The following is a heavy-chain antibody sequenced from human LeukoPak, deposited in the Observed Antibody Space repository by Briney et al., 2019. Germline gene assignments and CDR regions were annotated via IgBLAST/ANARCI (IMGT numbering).Heavy chain of an antibody. Sequence: GGSLRLSCAASGFTFSSYWMMWLRQAPGKGVEWVANIRQDGSEKNYVDSVKGRFTISRDNAKNSLYLQMNSLRAEDTAVYYCARGSDPNWFDPGGQGTLVTVSS. J-gene: IGHJ5*02. V-gene: IGHV3-7*01. CDR2: IRQDGSEK. CDR1: GFTFSSYW. CDR3: ARGSDPNWFDP.